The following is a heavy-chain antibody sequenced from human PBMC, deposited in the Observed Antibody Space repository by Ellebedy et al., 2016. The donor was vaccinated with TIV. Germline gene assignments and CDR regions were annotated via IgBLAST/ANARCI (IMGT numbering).Heavy chain of an antibody. V-gene: IGHV3-48*02. CDR2: ISSSSSTI. J-gene: IGHJ5*02. D-gene: IGHD6-13*01. CDR1: GFTFSSYS. Sequence: GESLKISXAASGFTFSSYSMNWVRQAPGKGLEWVSYISSSSSTIYYADSVKGRFTISRDNAKNSLYLQMNSLRDEDTAVYYCARDDSSSWYGSGSFDPWGQGTLVTVSS. CDR3: ARDDSSSWYGSGSFDP.